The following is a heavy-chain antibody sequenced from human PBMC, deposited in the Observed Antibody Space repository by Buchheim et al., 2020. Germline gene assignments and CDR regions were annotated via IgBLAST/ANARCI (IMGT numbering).Heavy chain of an antibody. Sequence: QVQLQESGPGVVKPSETLSLTCSVSGGSVSSAKSFWSWIRQSPGKGLEWIGYVSYTGASRYNPSLESRVGVSSDTSKNQLSLKVTSVTAADTAVYYCARHGDFFGDFNYWGQGTL. CDR2: VSYTGAS. CDR1: GGSVSSAKSF. J-gene: IGHJ4*02. V-gene: IGHV4-61*01. D-gene: IGHD3-16*01. CDR3: ARHGDFFGDFNY.